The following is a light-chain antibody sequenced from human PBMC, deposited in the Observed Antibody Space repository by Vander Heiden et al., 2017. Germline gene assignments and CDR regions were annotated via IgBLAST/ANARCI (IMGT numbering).Light chain of an antibody. CDR3: QVWESSNDHVV. Sequence: SSVLTQTPSVSVAPGRTAPITCGGNNIGSKGVHWYQQKPGQAPVLVVYDDNDRPSGIPERFSGSNSGNTATLTISWVEAGDEADYHCQVWESSNDHVVFGGGTKLTVL. CDR1: NIGSKG. J-gene: IGLJ2*01. CDR2: DDN. V-gene: IGLV3-21*02.